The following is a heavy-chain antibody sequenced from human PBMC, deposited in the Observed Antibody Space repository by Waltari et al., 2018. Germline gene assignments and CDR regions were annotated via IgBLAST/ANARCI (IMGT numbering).Heavy chain of an antibody. Sequence: EVQLVESGGGLVQPGRSLRLSCTASGFTFGDYAMSWVRQAPGKGLEWVGFIRSKAYGGKTEYAGSVKGRFTISRDYSKSIAYLQMNSLKTEDTALYYCTRETEYCTGGVCYSFDYLGQGTLVTVSA. J-gene: IGHJ4*02. CDR1: GFTFGDYA. CDR2: IRSKAYGGKT. D-gene: IGHD2-8*02. CDR3: TRETEYCTGGVCYSFDY. V-gene: IGHV3-49*04.